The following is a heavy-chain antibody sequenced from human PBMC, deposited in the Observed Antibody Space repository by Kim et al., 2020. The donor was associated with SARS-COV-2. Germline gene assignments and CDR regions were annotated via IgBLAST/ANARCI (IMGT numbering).Heavy chain of an antibody. J-gene: IGHJ4*02. Sequence: YNPSLKSRVTISVDTSKNQFSLKLSSVTAADTAVYYCASTRSSGYYYVAYWGQGTLVTVSS. V-gene: IGHV4-34*01. CDR3: ASTRSSGYYYVAY. D-gene: IGHD3-22*01.